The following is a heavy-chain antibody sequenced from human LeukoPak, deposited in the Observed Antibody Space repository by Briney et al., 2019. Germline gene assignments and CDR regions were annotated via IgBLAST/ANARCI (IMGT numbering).Heavy chain of an antibody. Sequence: PGGSLRLSCAASGFTVSSYGLHWVRQAPGKGLEWVAVIWYDGSNIHYAESVKGRFTISRDNSRDTLYLHVNSLRPEDTAVYYCARDFYTGMFDYWGQGTLVTVSS. CDR3: ARDFYTGMFDY. CDR1: GFTVSSYG. J-gene: IGHJ4*02. D-gene: IGHD3-10*02. CDR2: IWYDGSNI. V-gene: IGHV3-33*01.